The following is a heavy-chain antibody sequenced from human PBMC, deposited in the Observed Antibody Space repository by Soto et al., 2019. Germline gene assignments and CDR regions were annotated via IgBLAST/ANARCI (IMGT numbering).Heavy chain of an antibody. CDR2: MNPNSGNT. Sequence: ASVKVSCKASGYTFTSYDINWVRQATGQGLEWMGWMNPNSGNTGYAQKFQGRVTMTRNTSISTAYMELSSLRSEDTAVYYCAREYCSSTSCYYYGMDVWGQGTTVTVSS. CDR3: AREYCSSTSCYYYGMDV. V-gene: IGHV1-8*01. CDR1: GYTFTSYD. D-gene: IGHD2-2*01. J-gene: IGHJ6*02.